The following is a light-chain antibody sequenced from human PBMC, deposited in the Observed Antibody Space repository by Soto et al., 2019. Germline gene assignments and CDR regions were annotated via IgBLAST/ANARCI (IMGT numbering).Light chain of an antibody. CDR3: AAWDDSLNGFYV. Sequence: QSALAQPASVSGSPGQSITISCTGTSSDVGAYDAVSWYQQHPGKAPQVIIYRGTKRPSGVSTRFSGSVSGNTASLTVSGLQAEDEAEYYCAAWDDSLNGFYVFGTGTKLTVL. J-gene: IGLJ1*01. CDR1: SSDVGAYDA. CDR2: RGT. V-gene: IGLV2-23*01.